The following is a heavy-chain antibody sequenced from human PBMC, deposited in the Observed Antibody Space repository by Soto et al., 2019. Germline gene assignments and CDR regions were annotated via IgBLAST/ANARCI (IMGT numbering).Heavy chain of an antibody. CDR2: IYYSGST. CDR3: ASLGIVGATDNWFDP. CDR1: GGSISSSSYY. Sequence: SETLSLTCTVSGGSISSSSYYWGWIRQPPGKGLEWIGSIYYSGSTYYNPSLKSRVTISVDTSKNQFSLKLSSVTAADTAVYYCASLGIVGATDNWFDPWGQGTLVTVSS. D-gene: IGHD1-26*01. J-gene: IGHJ5*02. V-gene: IGHV4-39*01.